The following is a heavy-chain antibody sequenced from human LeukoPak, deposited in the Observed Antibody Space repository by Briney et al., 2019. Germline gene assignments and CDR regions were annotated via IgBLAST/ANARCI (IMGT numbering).Heavy chain of an antibody. CDR3: ARGLRYFDWSIDY. J-gene: IGHJ4*02. Sequence: GGSLRLSCAASGFTFSSYSMNWVRQAPGKELEWVSSISSSSSYIYYADSVKGRFTISRDNAKNSLYLQMNSLRAEDTAVYYCARGLRYFDWSIDYWGQGTLVTVSS. CDR1: GFTFSSYS. V-gene: IGHV3-21*01. D-gene: IGHD3-9*01. CDR2: ISSSSSYI.